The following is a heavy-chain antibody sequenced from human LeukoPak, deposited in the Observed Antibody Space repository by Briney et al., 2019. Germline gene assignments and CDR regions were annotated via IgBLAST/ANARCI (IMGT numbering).Heavy chain of an antibody. V-gene: IGHV1-18*04. D-gene: IGHD2-15*01. CDR3: ARSRYPFDY. CDR2: ISAYNGNT. J-gene: IGHJ4*02. Sequence: GESLQISCKGSGYRFTNYWIGWVRQAPGQGLEWMGWISAYNGNTNYAQKLQGRVTMTTDTSTSTAYMELRSLRSDDTAVYYCARSRYPFDYWGQGTLVTVSS. CDR1: GYRFTNYW.